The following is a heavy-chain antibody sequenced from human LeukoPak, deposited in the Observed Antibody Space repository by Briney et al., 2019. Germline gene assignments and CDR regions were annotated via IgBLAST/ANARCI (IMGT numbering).Heavy chain of an antibody. CDR3: ARQGGGYSSGWYGD. Sequence: GGSLRLSCAASGFTFSSYSMNWVRQAPGKGLEWVSSISSSSSYIYYADSVKGRFTISRDNAKNSLYLQMNSLRAEDTAVYCCARQGGGYSSGWYGDWGQGTLVTVSS. V-gene: IGHV3-21*01. J-gene: IGHJ4*02. CDR2: ISSSSSYI. CDR1: GFTFSSYS. D-gene: IGHD6-19*01.